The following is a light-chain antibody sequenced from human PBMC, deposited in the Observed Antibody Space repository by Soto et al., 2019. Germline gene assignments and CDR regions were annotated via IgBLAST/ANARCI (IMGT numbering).Light chain of an antibody. CDR2: DVT. J-gene: IGLJ1*01. CDR3: NSYTSSSTYV. Sequence: ALTQTASVSGSPGQSITISCTGTSSDVGGFNYVSWYQQHPGKAPKLMIYDVTNRPSGVSYRFSGSKSGNTASLTISGLQAEDEADYYCNSYTSSSTYVFGTGTKVTVL. CDR1: SSDVGGFNY. V-gene: IGLV2-14*03.